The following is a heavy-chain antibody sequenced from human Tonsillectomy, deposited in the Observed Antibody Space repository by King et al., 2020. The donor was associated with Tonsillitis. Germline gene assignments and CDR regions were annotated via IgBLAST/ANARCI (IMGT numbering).Heavy chain of an antibody. CDR1: GFTFSTYG. CDR3: AKDWEGGFDY. D-gene: IGHD1-26*01. Sequence: QLVQSGGGVVQPGRSLRLSCAASGFTFSTYGMHWVRQAPGKGLEWGAVIWIDGSNKFYADSVKGGFTISRDNSQNMVFLQMISLTAEDTALYYCAKDWEGGFDYWGQGTLVTVSS. CDR2: IWIDGSNK. J-gene: IGHJ4*02. V-gene: IGHV3-33*06.